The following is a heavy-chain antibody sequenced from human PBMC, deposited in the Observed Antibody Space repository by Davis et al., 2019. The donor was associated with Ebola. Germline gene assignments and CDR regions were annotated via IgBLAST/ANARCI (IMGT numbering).Heavy chain of an antibody. V-gene: IGHV4-61*01. CDR2: IYYSGST. CDR1: GGSVTSGTYY. D-gene: IGHD6-19*01. Sequence: MPSETLSLTCTVSGGSVTSGTYYWSWIRQPPGKGLEWIGYIYYSGSTNYNPSLKSRVTISVDTSKNQFSLKLSSVTDADTAVYYCARTEAVAGTLRSYWGQGTLVTVSS. CDR3: ARTEAVAGTLRSY. J-gene: IGHJ4*02.